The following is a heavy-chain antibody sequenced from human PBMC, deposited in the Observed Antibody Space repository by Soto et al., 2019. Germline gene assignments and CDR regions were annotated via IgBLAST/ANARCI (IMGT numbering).Heavy chain of an antibody. CDR1: GFTVSSYA. CDR3: AKHWLQRTPYFDY. Sequence: GGSLRVSCAASGFTVSSYAMSWVRQSPGKGLEWVSAISGSGGNTYYADSVKGRFTISRDNSKNTLYLQMNSLRAEDTAVYYCAKHWLQRTPYFDYWGQRTLVTVSS. J-gene: IGHJ4*02. V-gene: IGHV3-23*01. CDR2: ISGSGGNT. D-gene: IGHD5-12*01.